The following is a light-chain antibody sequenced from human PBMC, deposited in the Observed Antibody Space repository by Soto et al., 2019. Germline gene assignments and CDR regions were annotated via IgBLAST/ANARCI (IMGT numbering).Light chain of an antibody. CDR1: QNVISN. Sequence: EXVMTQSPGTXSVSPGERATLSCRASQNVISNLAWYQQRPGQAPRLLIYSASTRATGIPARFSGSGSGTEFTLTISSLQSGDAAVYYCQQYYEWPRGTFGQGTKVDI. J-gene: IGKJ1*01. V-gene: IGKV3-15*01. CDR3: QQYYEWPRGT. CDR2: SAS.